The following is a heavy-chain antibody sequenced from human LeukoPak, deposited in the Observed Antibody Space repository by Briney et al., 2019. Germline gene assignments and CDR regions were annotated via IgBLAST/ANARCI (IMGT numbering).Heavy chain of an antibody. J-gene: IGHJ4*02. CDR1: GGTFSSYA. CDR2: IIPIFGTA. V-gene: IGHV1-69*13. CDR3: AKDRKDYGDYVGSG. D-gene: IGHD4-17*01. Sequence: GASVKVSCKASGGTFSSYAISWVRQAPGQGLEWMGGIIPIFGTANYAQKFQGRVTITADESTSTAYMELSSLRSEDTAVYYCAKDRKDYGDYVGSGWGQGTLVTVSS.